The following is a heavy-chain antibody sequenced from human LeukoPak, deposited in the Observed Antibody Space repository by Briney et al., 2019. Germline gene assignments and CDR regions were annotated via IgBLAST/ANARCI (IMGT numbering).Heavy chain of an antibody. V-gene: IGHV2-70*13. Sequence: SGPTLVKPTQTLTLTCTFSGFSLNTRGMCVSWLRQAPGKALEWLALIDWDGDKYYSTSLKTRPTVSKGTSKNQVVLIMTNMDPVDTATYYCARGDYGDRIFDYWGQGTLVTVSS. CDR2: IDWDGDK. CDR3: ARGDYGDRIFDY. CDR1: GFSLNTRGMC. J-gene: IGHJ4*02. D-gene: IGHD4-17*01.